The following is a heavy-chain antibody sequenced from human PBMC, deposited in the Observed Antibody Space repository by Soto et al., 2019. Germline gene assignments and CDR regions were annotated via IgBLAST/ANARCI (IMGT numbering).Heavy chain of an antibody. CDR1: GFTFSSYA. J-gene: IGHJ4*02. CDR3: AKDKDSNGRRYFDY. V-gene: IGHV3-23*01. D-gene: IGHD3-22*01. Sequence: EVQLLESGGGLVQPGGSLRLSCAASGFTFSSYAMSWVRQAPGKGLEWVSGISGSGGRTYYADSVKGRFTISRDNSKNTLYLQMNSLRADDTAIYYCAKDKDSNGRRYFDYWGQGTLVTVSS. CDR2: ISGSGGRT.